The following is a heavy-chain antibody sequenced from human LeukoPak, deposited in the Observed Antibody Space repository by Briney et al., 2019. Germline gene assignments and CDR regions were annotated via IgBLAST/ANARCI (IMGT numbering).Heavy chain of an antibody. CDR2: MNPNSGNT. J-gene: IGHJ6*03. CDR1: GYTFTSYD. CDR3: ARGCPTSMLEDYYYYMDV. Sequence: ASVKVSCKASGYTFTSYDINGVRQATGQGLEWMGWMNPNSGNTGYAQKFQGRVTMTRNTSMSTAYMELSSLRSEDTAVYYCARGCPTSMLEDYYYYMDVWGKGTTVTVSS. V-gene: IGHV1-8*01. D-gene: IGHD2/OR15-2a*01.